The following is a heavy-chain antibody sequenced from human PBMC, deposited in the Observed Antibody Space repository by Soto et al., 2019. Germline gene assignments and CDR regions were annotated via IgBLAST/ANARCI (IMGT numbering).Heavy chain of an antibody. J-gene: IGHJ4*02. CDR3: ARVRYYDYIWGSYRPYYFDY. CDR1: GGSFSGYY. V-gene: IGHV4-34*01. Sequence: SETLSLTCAVYGGSFSGYYWSWIRQPPGKGLEWIGEINHSGSTNYNPSLKSRVTISVDTSKNQFSLKLSSVTAADTAVYYCARVRYYDYIWGSYRPYYFDYWAQGTLVTVSS. D-gene: IGHD3-16*02. CDR2: INHSGST.